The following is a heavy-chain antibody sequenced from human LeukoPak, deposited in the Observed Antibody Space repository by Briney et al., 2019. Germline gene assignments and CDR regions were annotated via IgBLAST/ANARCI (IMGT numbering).Heavy chain of an antibody. V-gene: IGHV3-73*01. CDR3: TRASCSSTSCYTEFDY. J-gene: IGHJ4*02. Sequence: GGSLRLSCAASGFTFSGSAMHWARQASGKGLEWVGRIRSKANSYATAYAASVKGRFTISRDDSKNTAYLQMNSLKTQDTAVYYCTRASCSSTSCYTEFDYWGQGTLVTVST. D-gene: IGHD2-2*01. CDR2: IRSKANSYAT. CDR1: GFTFSGSA.